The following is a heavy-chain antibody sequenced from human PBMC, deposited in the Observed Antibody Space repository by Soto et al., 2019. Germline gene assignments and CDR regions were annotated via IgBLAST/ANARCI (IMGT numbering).Heavy chain of an antibody. D-gene: IGHD4-17*01. J-gene: IGHJ4*02. CDR3: TIGTTVETANS. CDR2: ISAYNGNT. Sequence: QVQLVQSGAEVKKPGASVKVSCKASGYTFTSYGISWVRQAPGQGLEWMGWISAYNGNTNYAQKLQGRVTMTTDTPTSTAYMALRRLRSHATAVYYCTIGTTVETANSWGQATLATVSS. CDR1: GYTFTSYG. V-gene: IGHV1-18*01.